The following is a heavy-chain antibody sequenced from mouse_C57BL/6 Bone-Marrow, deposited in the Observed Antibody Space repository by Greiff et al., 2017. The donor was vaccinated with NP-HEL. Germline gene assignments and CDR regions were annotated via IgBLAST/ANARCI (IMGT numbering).Heavy chain of an antibody. CDR2: ISSGSSTI. CDR3: ARPRFAY. V-gene: IGHV5-17*01. Sequence: EVQLMESGGGLVKPGGSLKLSCAASGFTFSDYGMHWVRQAPEKGLEWVAYISSGSSTIYYADTVKGRFTISRDNAKNTLFLQMTSLRSEDTAMYYCARPRFAYWGQGTLVTVSA. J-gene: IGHJ3*01. CDR1: GFTFSDYG.